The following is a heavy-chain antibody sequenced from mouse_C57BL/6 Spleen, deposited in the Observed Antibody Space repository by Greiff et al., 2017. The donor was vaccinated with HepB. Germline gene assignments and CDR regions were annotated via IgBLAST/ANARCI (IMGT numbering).Heavy chain of an antibody. CDR3: TRDGDYDRLYAMDY. CDR2: ISSGGDYI. V-gene: IGHV5-9-1*02. Sequence: EVKLMESGEGLVKPGGSLKLSCAASGFTFSSYAMSWVRQTPEKRLEWVAYISSGGDYIYYADTVKGRFTISRDNARNTLYLQMSSLKSEDTAMYYCTRDGDYDRLYAMDYWGQGTSVTVSS. J-gene: IGHJ4*01. D-gene: IGHD2-4*01. CDR1: GFTFSSYA.